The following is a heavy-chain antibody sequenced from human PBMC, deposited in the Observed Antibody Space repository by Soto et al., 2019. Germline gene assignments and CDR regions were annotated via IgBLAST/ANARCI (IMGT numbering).Heavy chain of an antibody. J-gene: IGHJ6*02. V-gene: IGHV5-51*01. CDR2: IYPGDSDI. CDR3: ARFGSAYCSSDCRPDSHGMDV. CDR1: GYSFITYW. Sequence: PGESLKISCKGFGYSFITYWIGWVCQMPGKGLEWMGIIYPGDSDIRYSPSFQGQVTISADKSISTAYLQWSSLKASDTAIYYCARFGSAYCSSDCRPDSHGMDVWGQGTTVTVSS. D-gene: IGHD2-21*02.